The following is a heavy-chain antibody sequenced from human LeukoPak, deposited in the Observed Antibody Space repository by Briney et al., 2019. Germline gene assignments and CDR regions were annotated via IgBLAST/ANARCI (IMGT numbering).Heavy chain of an antibody. CDR3: AKDLSFGLRSTFDY. J-gene: IGHJ4*02. D-gene: IGHD4-17*01. V-gene: IGHV3-23*01. CDR2: ISGSGGST. Sequence: GGALRLSCAASGFTFSSYAMSWVRQAPGKGLEWVSAISGSGGSTYYADSVKGRFTISRDNSKNTLYLQMNSLRAEDTAVYYCAKDLSFGLRSTFDYWGQGTLVTVSS. CDR1: GFTFSSYA.